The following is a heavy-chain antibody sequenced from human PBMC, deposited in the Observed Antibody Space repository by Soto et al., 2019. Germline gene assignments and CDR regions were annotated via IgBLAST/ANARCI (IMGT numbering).Heavy chain of an antibody. J-gene: IGHJ4*02. V-gene: IGHV3-11*05. CDR1: GFTFSDYY. Sequence: GSLRLSCAASGFTFSDYYMSWIRQAPGKGLEWVSYISSSSSYTNYADSVKGRFTISRDNAKNSLYLQMNSLRAEDTAVYYCARVAPYYDFWSGRRSNAFDYWGQGTLVTVSS. D-gene: IGHD3-3*01. CDR3: ARVAPYYDFWSGRRSNAFDY. CDR2: ISSSSSYT.